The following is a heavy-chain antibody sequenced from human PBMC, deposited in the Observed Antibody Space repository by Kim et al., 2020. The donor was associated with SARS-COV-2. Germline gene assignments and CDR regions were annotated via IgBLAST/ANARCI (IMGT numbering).Heavy chain of an antibody. CDR2: ISYDGSNK. J-gene: IGHJ5*02. V-gene: IGHV3-30*04. CDR3: ARDNVWAVRGVFSGWFDP. CDR1: GFTFSSYA. D-gene: IGHD3-10*01. Sequence: GGSLRLSCAASGFTFSSYAMHWVRQAPGKGLEWVAVISYDGSNKYYADSVKGRFTISRDNSKNTLYLQMNSLRAEDTAVYYCARDNVWAVRGVFSGWFDPWGQGTLVTVSS.